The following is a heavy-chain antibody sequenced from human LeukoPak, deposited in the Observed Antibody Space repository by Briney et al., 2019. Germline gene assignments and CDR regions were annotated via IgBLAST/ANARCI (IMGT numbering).Heavy chain of an antibody. V-gene: IGHV1-69*05. CDR2: IIPIFGTA. CDR3: ARGGYDSSGYCDY. J-gene: IGHJ4*02. D-gene: IGHD3-22*01. CDR1: GGTFSSYA. Sequence: SSVKASCNASGGTFSSYAISWVRQAPGQGLEWMGRIIPIFGTANYAQKFQGRVTITTDESTSTAYMELSSLRSEDTAVYYCARGGYDSSGYCDYWGQGTLVTVSS.